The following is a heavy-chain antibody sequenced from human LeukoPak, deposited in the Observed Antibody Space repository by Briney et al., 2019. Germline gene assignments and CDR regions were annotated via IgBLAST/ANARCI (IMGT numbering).Heavy chain of an antibody. CDR1: GGSISSSSYY. CDR2: IYYSGST. Sequence: PSETLSLTCTVSGGSISSSSYYWGWIRQPPGKGLEWIGSIYYSGSTYYNPSLKSRVTISVDTSKNQFSLKLSSVTAADTAVYYCARQEDSSGLSYDYWGQGTLVTVSS. CDR3: ARQEDSSGLSYDY. D-gene: IGHD6-19*01. V-gene: IGHV4-39*01. J-gene: IGHJ4*02.